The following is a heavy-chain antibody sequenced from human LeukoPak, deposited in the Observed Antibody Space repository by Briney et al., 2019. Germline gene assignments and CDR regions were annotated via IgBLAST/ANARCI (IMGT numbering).Heavy chain of an antibody. J-gene: IGHJ4*02. D-gene: IGHD5-24*01. Sequence: PSETLSLTCTVSGGSLSSYYWSWIRQSPGKGLEWIGYIYYSGSTNYNPSLKSRVTISVDTSKNQFSLKLSSVTAADTAVYYCARGVEMATKTFDYWGQGTLVTVSS. CDR2: IYYSGST. CDR3: ARGVEMATKTFDY. V-gene: IGHV4-59*01. CDR1: GGSLSSYY.